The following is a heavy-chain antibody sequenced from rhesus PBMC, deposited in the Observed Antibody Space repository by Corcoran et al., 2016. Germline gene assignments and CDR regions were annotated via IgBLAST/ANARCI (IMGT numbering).Heavy chain of an antibody. V-gene: IGHV2-174*01. J-gene: IGHJ4*01. CDR1: GFSLATSGMG. CDR2: IYGDDDR. Sequence: QVTLKESGHALVTPTPPLTLTCTFSGFSLATSGMGVGWIRQPPGKALGWLALIYGDDDRRYSTALKSRLTISKDTSKNQVVLTMTNMDPVDTATYYGARGGFPDWGDYWIVDYWGQGVLVTVSS. D-gene: IGHD3-34*01. CDR3: ARGGFPDWGDYWIVDY.